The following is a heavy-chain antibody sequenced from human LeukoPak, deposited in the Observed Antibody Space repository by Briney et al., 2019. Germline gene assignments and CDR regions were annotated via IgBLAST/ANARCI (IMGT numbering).Heavy chain of an antibody. Sequence: SETLSLTCTVSSGSISSHYWSWIRQPAGKGLEWIGRIHTSGSINYNPSLKSRVTMSVDTSKNQFSLKPSSVTAADTAVYYCAGYSSSWYFDYWGQGTLVTVSS. V-gene: IGHV4-4*07. CDR2: IHTSGSI. D-gene: IGHD6-13*01. CDR1: SGSISSHY. J-gene: IGHJ4*02. CDR3: AGYSSSWYFDY.